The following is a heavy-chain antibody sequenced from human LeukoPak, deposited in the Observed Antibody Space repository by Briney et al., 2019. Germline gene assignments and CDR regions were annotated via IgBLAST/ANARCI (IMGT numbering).Heavy chain of an antibody. CDR1: GFTFSSYA. Sequence: PGRSLRLSCAASGFTFSSYAMHWVRQAPGKGLEWVAAIWFDGSNKYYADSVQGRFTISRDNSKNTLYLQMNSLRAEDTAVYYCARSQSSSWYGLDYWGQGTLVTVSS. CDR2: IWFDGSNK. J-gene: IGHJ4*02. CDR3: ARSQSSSWYGLDY. D-gene: IGHD6-13*01. V-gene: IGHV3-33*01.